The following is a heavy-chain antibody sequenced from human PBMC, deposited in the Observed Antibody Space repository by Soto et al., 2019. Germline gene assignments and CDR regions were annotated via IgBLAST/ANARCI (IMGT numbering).Heavy chain of an antibody. J-gene: IGHJ4*02. Sequence: SETLSLTCTVSGGPISSSSFHWGWIRQPPGKGLEWIGSIYYSDNTNYNPSLKSRLTVSIDTPKNQFSLRLSSVTAADTAVYYCARLTHYYFEDTFDYWGQGTLVTVSS. V-gene: IGHV4-39*07. D-gene: IGHD3-3*01. CDR2: IYYSDNT. CDR3: ARLTHYYFEDTFDY. CDR1: GGPISSSSFH.